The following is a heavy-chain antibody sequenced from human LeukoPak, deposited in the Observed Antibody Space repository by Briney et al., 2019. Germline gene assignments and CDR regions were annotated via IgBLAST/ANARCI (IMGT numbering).Heavy chain of an antibody. D-gene: IGHD3-22*01. Sequence: PVKVSCKASGYTFTGYYMHWVRQATGQGLEWMGWINPNSGGTDYAQKFQGRVTMTRDTSISTGHMELSRLRSDDTAVYYCARAGGPNYYESSGYLDYWGQGTLVTVSS. CDR2: INPNSGGT. CDR3: ARAGGPNYYESSGYLDY. J-gene: IGHJ4*02. V-gene: IGHV1-2*02. CDR1: GYTFTGYY.